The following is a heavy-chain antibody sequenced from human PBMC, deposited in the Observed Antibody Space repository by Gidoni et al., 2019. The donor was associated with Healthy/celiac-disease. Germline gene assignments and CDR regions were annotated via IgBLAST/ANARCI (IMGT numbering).Heavy chain of an antibody. D-gene: IGHD3-3*01. J-gene: IGHJ4*02. V-gene: IGHV1-69*01. CDR2: ILPIFGTA. CDR3: ARVSVRDSYYFDY. CDR1: GLTFSSYA. Sequence: QVQLVQSGAEVKKPGSSVKLSCQSSGLTFSSYAISWVRQAPGQGLEWMGGILPIFGTANYAQKFQGRVTITADESTSTAYMELSSMRSEDTAVYYCARVSVRDSYYFDYWGQGTLVTVSS.